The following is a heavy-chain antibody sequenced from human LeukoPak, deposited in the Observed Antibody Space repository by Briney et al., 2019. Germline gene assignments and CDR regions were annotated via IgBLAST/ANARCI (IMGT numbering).Heavy chain of an antibody. CDR1: GFTASSNY. CDR2: IYSGGST. J-gene: IGHJ6*02. Sequence: GGSLRLSCAASGFTASSNYMSWVRQAPGKGLESVSVIYSGGSTYYADSVKGRFTISRDNSKNTLYLQMNSLRAEDTAVYYCAREGGDLLGETAPRDYYYYGMDVWGQGTTVTVSS. V-gene: IGHV3-66*01. D-gene: IGHD5-18*01. CDR3: AREGGDLLGETAPRDYYYYGMDV.